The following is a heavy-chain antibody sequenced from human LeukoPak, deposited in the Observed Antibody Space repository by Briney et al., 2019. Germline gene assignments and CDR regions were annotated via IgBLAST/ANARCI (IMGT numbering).Heavy chain of an antibody. V-gene: IGHV3-30*02. CDR3: AKDLDGWTKAFDI. CDR2: IRYDGSNK. CDR1: GFTFSSYG. D-gene: IGHD6-19*01. J-gene: IGHJ3*02. Sequence: GGSLRLSXAASGFTFSSYGMHWVRQAPGKGLEWVAFIRYDGSNKYYADSVKGRFTISRDNSKNTLYLQMNSLRAEDTAVYYCAKDLDGWTKAFDIWGQGTMVTASS.